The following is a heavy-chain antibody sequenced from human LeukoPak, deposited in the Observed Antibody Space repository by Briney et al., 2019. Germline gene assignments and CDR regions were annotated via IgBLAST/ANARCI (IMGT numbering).Heavy chain of an antibody. CDR2: IYYSGST. J-gene: IGHJ4*02. D-gene: IGHD1-1*01. CDR3: ARRNRGVGTSPDY. Sequence: PSQTLSLTCTVSGGSISSGDYYWSWIRQPPGKGLEWIGSIYYSGSTYYNPSLKSRVTIYVDTSKNQFSLNLNSVTAADTAVYYCARRNRGVGTSPDYWGQGTLVTVSS. CDR1: GGSISSGDYY. V-gene: IGHV4-39*01.